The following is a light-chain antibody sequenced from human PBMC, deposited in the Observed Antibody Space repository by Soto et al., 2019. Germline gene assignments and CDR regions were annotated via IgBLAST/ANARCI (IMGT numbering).Light chain of an antibody. CDR2: EGN. J-gene: IGLJ1*01. CDR1: SSVVGTFSL. V-gene: IGLV2-23*01. Sequence: QSVLTQPASVSGSPGQSITISCTGASSVVGTFSLVSWYKQHPGKAPKLIVYEGNKRPSGVSSRFSGFKSGDTVSLTVSGLQAEDEADYYCCSYATSSTYVFGTGTKVTVL. CDR3: CSYATSSTYV.